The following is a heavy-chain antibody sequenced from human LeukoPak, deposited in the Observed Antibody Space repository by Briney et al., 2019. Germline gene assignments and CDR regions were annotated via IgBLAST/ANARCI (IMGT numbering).Heavy chain of an antibody. CDR3: ARGPHSGYEYPPDFDY. Sequence: GESLKISCKGSGYSFTSYWIGWVRQMPGKGLEWMGIIYPGDSDTRYSPSFQGQVTISADKSISTAYLQWSSLKASDTATYYCARGPHSGYEYPPDFDYWGQGTLVSVSS. V-gene: IGHV5-51*01. J-gene: IGHJ4*02. CDR1: GYSFTSYW. D-gene: IGHD5-12*01. CDR2: IYPGDSDT.